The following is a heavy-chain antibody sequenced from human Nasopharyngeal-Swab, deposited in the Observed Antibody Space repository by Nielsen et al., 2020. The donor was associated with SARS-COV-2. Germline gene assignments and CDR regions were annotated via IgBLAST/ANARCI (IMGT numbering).Heavy chain of an antibody. CDR2: IYYSGST. D-gene: IGHD6-19*01. V-gene: IGHV4-39*01. Sequence: GSLRLSCTVSGGSISSSSYYWGWIRQPPGKGLEWLGSIYYSGSTYYNPSLKSRVTISVDTSKNQFSLKLSSVTAADTAVYYCARHIGGRVSGWTYWGQGTLVTVSS. CDR1: GGSISSSSYY. J-gene: IGHJ4*02. CDR3: ARHIGGRVSGWTY.